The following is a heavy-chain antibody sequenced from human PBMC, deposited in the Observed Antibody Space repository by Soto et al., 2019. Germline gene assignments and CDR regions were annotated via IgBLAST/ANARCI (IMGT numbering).Heavy chain of an antibody. CDR2: ISAYNGNT. V-gene: IGHV1-18*01. J-gene: IGHJ6*02. CDR1: GYTFTSYG. CDR3: ARVKTPYYYDSSGYYPLHYYYGMDV. D-gene: IGHD3-22*01. Sequence: ASVKVSCKASGYTFTSYGISWVRQAPGQGLEWMGWISAYNGNTNYAQKLQGRVTMTTDTSTSTAYMELRSLRSDDTAVYYCARVKTPYYYDSSGYYPLHYYYGMDVWGQGPTVTVYS.